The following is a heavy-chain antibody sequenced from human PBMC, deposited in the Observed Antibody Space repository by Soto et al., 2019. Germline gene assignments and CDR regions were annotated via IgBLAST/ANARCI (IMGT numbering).Heavy chain of an antibody. CDR1: GYTFTSYD. J-gene: IGHJ6*03. V-gene: IGHV1-8*01. Sequence: ASVKVSCKASGYTFTSYDINWVRQATGQGLEWMGWMNPNSGNTGYAQKFQGRVTMTRNTSISKAYMELGSLGSEDTAVYYCARWGTKKPMAYYYGSGSYHNYYYYYMDVWGKGTTVTVSS. D-gene: IGHD3-10*01. CDR3: ARWGTKKPMAYYYGSGSYHNYYYYYMDV. CDR2: MNPNSGNT.